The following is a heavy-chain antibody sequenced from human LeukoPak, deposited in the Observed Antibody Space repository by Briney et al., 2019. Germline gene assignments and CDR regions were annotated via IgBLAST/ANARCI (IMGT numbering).Heavy chain of an antibody. CDR3: ASMVRGVTYFDY. CDR1: GFTFSSYW. CDR2: INSDGSST. J-gene: IGHJ4*02. V-gene: IGHV3-74*01. Sequence: PGGSLRLSCAASGFTFSSYWMHWVRQAPGKGLVWVSRINSDGSSTSYADSVKGRFTISRDNAKNTLYLQMNSLRAEDTAVYYCASMVRGVTYFDYWGQGTLVTVSS. D-gene: IGHD3-10*01.